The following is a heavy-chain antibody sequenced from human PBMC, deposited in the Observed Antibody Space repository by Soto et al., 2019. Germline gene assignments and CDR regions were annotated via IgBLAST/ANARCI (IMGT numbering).Heavy chain of an antibody. J-gene: IGHJ4*02. CDR2: INPSGGST. Sequence: QVQLVQSGAEVKKPGASVKGSCKASGYTFTSYYMHWVRQAPGQGLEWMGIINPSGGSTSYAQKFQGRVTMTRDTSTITVYVEVSSLRSEDTAVYYCAIDGYSGYDHTDLDYWGQGSLVTVSS. CDR3: AIDGYSGYDHTDLDY. V-gene: IGHV1-46*03. D-gene: IGHD5-12*01. CDR1: GYTFTSYY.